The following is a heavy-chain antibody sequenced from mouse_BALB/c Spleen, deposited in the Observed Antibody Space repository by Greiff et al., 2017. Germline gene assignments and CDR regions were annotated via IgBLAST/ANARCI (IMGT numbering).Heavy chain of an antibody. V-gene: IGHV5-6*02. CDR2: ISSGGSYT. D-gene: IGHD1-1*01. CDR1: GFTFSSYG. J-gene: IGHJ4*01. Sequence: EVMLVESGGDLVKPGGSLKLSCAASGFTFSSYGMSWVRQTPDKRLEWVATISSGGSYTYYPDSVKGRFTISRDNAKNTLYLQMSSLKSEDTAMYYCARWVTTVGAMDYWGQGTSVTVSS. CDR3: ARWVTTVGAMDY.